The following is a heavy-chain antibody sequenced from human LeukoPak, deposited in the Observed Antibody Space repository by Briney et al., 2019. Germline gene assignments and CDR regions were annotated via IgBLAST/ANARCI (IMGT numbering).Heavy chain of an antibody. CDR2: ISYDGSNK. Sequence: GGSLRLSCAASGFTFSSYAMHWVRQAPGKGLEWVAVISYDGSNKYYADSVKGRFTISRDNSKNTLYLQMNSLRAEDTAVYYCAKEPYSSGWYDWFDPWGQGTLVTVSS. V-gene: IGHV3-30-3*01. J-gene: IGHJ5*02. CDR1: GFTFSSYA. D-gene: IGHD6-19*01. CDR3: AKEPYSSGWYDWFDP.